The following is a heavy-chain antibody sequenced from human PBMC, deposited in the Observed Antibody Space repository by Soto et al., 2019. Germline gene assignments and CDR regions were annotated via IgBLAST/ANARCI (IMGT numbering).Heavy chain of an antibody. CDR3: ARFPSRAHYFAMDV. D-gene: IGHD2-2*01. CDR2: IYYSGDT. CDR1: GGYIDTGGYY. Sequence: PQSMSLTETRSGGYIDTGGYYRTWIRQHPGRGLESIGYIYYSGDTYYNPSLKSRLSISLDTSKNQFSLKLTSVTAADTAIYYCARFPSRAHYFAMDVWGHGTAVT. V-gene: IGHV4-31*02. J-gene: IGHJ6*02.